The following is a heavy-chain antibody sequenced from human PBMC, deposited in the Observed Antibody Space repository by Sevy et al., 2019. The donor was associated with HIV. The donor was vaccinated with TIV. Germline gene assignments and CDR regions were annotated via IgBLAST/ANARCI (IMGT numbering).Heavy chain of an antibody. J-gene: IGHJ6*02. CDR2: INPDTGVT. Sequence: ASVKVSCKASEYTFTGYYIHWVRQAPGQGLEWMGCINPDTGVTRYIQKLQGRVSMTRDTSISTAYMELRSLSPDDTAEYFCARRFCGGAKCYEDYYFAMDVWAQGTTVTVSS. CDR1: EYTFTGYY. D-gene: IGHD3-3*01. V-gene: IGHV1-2*02. CDR3: ARRFCGGAKCYEDYYFAMDV.